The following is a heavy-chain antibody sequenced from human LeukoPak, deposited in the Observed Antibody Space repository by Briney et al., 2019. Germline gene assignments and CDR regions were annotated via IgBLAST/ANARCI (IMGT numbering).Heavy chain of an antibody. CDR1: GDSISSSNYY. D-gene: IGHD6-6*01. Sequence: SETLSLTCTVSGDSISSSNYYWGWIRQPPGKGLEWIGRIYTSGSTNYNPSLKSRVTISVDTSKNQFSLKLSSVTAADTAVYYCARAYNSSSKARAPWSAFDIWGQGTMVTVSS. V-gene: IGHV4-61*02. J-gene: IGHJ3*02. CDR3: ARAYNSSSKARAPWSAFDI. CDR2: IYTSGST.